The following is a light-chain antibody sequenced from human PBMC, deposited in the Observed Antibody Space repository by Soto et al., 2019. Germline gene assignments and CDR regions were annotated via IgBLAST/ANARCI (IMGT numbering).Light chain of an antibody. CDR2: EVS. CDR3: SSYTSSSTRV. V-gene: IGLV2-14*01. CDR1: SSDVGGYNY. J-gene: IGLJ1*01. Sequence: ALTQPASVSGSPGQSITISCTGTSSDVGGYNYVSWYQQHPGKAPKLVIYEVSNRHSGVSNRFSGSKSGNTASLTISGLQAEDEADYYCSSYTSSSTRVFGTGTKVTVL.